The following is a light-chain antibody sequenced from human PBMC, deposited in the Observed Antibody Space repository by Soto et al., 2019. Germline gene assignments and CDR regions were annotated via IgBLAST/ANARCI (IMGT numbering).Light chain of an antibody. CDR1: QGISSY. Sequence: IQMTQSPSAMSASVGDRVTITCRASQGISSYLAWYQQKPGKAPKLLIYAASTLQSGVPSRFSGSGSGTDFTLTISCLQSEDFATYYCQQYYSSTWTFGQGTKVDIK. CDR2: AAS. V-gene: IGKV1-8*01. J-gene: IGKJ1*01. CDR3: QQYYSSTWT.